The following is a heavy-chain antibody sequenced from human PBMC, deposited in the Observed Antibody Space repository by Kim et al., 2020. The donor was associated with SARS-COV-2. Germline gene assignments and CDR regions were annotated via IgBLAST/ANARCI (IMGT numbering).Heavy chain of an antibody. Sequence: GESLKISCKGSGYSFSSYWIAWVRQTPGKGLEWMGIIYPGDSDTRYSPSFQGQVTISIDKSISTAYLQRSSLKASDTAMYYCARQIESGPQVRWDYFHYGMDVWGQGTTVTVSS. V-gene: IGHV5-51*01. CDR3: ARQIESGPQVRWDYFHYGMDV. CDR2: IYPGDSDT. CDR1: GYSFSSYW. D-gene: IGHD3-10*01. J-gene: IGHJ6*02.